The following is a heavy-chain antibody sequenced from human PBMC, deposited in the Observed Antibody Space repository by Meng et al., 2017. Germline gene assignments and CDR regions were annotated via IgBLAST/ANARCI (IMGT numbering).Heavy chain of an antibody. D-gene: IGHD1/OR15-1a*01. Sequence: GESLKISCAASGFTFSSYAMHWVRQAPGKGLEWVAVISYDGSNKYYADSVKGRFTISRDNSKNTLYLQMNSLRAEDTAVYYCARDEQIGVHSNIDYWGQGTLVTVSS. V-gene: IGHV3-30*04. CDR2: ISYDGSNK. CDR3: ARDEQIGVHSNIDY. CDR1: GFTFSSYA. J-gene: IGHJ4*02.